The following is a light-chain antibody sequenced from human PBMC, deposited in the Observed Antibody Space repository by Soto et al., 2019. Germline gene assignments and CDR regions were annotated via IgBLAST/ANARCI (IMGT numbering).Light chain of an antibody. CDR3: QQSYSTPRT. V-gene: IGKV1-39*01. CDR2: AAS. Sequence: DSQMTQSPSSLSASIGDRVTITCRASQSISSYLNWYQQKPGKAPKLLIYAASSLQSGVPSRFSGSGSGTDFTLTISSLQPEDFATYYCQQSYSTPRTFGQGTKVDNK. J-gene: IGKJ1*01. CDR1: QSISSY.